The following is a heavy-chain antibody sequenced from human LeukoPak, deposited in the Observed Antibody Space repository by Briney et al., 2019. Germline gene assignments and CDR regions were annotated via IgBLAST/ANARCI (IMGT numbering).Heavy chain of an antibody. J-gene: IGHJ5*02. CDR1: GGSISSNY. D-gene: IGHD6-19*01. V-gene: IGHV4-4*09. Sequence: SETMSLTCTVYGGSISSNYWSWIRQPPGKGLEWIGYIYTSGSTNYNPSLKSRVTISVDTSKNQFSLKLSSVTAADTAVYYCARPRSGWYGWFDPWGQGTLVTVSS. CDR3: ARPRSGWYGWFDP. CDR2: IYTSGST.